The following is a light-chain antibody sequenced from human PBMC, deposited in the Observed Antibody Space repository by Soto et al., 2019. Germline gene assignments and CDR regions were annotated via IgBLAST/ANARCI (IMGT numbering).Light chain of an antibody. V-gene: IGKV3-20*01. J-gene: IGKJ5*01. CDR1: QSVSSR. CDR3: QQYVTSAIT. Sequence: EIVLTQSPFALSFSPVEGSTRSFMASQSVSSRLAWYQQKPGQAPRLLISGASSRATGIPDRFSGSGSGTDFTLTISRLEPEDFALYYCQQYVTSAITFGQGTRLEI. CDR2: GAS.